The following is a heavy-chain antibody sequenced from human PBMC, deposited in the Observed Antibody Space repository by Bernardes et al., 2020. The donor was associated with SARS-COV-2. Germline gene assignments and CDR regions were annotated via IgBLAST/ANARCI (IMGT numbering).Heavy chain of an antibody. CDR2: ISGSGGST. CDR3: AKDPLRYSSGWRNGWFDP. D-gene: IGHD6-19*01. CDR1: GFTFSSYA. Sequence: GGSLRLSCAASGFTFSSYAMSWVRQAPGKGLEWVSAISGSGGSTYYADSVKDRFTISRDNSKNTLYLQMNSLRAEDTAVYYCAKDPLRYSSGWRNGWFDPWGQGTLVTVSS. J-gene: IGHJ5*02. V-gene: IGHV3-23*01.